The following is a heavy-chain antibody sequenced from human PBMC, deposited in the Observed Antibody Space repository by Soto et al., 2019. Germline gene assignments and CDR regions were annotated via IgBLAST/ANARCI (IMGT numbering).Heavy chain of an antibody. D-gene: IGHD3-22*01. Sequence: QVHLVQSGAEVKKPGASVNVSCKTSGYTFTRNGISWVRQAPGQGLEWMGWISPKRGSIKYAQKFQGRVIMTTATSTSTAYMELRSLRSDDTAVYYCVKDRDSNSWPSRDVWGPGTTVTISS. CDR1: GYTFTRNG. J-gene: IGHJ6*02. V-gene: IGHV1-18*01. CDR2: ISPKRGSI. CDR3: VKDRDSNSWPSRDV.